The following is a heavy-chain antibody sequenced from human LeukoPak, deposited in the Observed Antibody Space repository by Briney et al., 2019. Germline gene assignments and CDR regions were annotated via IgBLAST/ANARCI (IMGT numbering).Heavy chain of an antibody. D-gene: IGHD6-6*01. CDR1: GFTFDDYA. J-gene: IGHJ3*02. CDR3: AKDLAARPAWAFDI. V-gene: IGHV3-9*01. Sequence: GGSLRLSCAASGFTFDDYAMHWVRQAPGKGLEWVSGISWNSGRIGYADSVKGRFTISRDNAKNSLYLQMNSLRAEDTALYYCAKDLAARPAWAFDIWGQGTMVTVSS. CDR2: ISWNSGRI.